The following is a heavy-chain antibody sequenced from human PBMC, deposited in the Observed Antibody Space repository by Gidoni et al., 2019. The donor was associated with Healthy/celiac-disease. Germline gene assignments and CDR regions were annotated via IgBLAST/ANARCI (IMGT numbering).Heavy chain of an antibody. CDR2: ISGSCGST. J-gene: IGHJ4*02. CDR1: GFTFSSYA. CDR3: AKDLFLQRRPIENDY. V-gene: IGHV3-23*01. D-gene: IGHD1-1*01. Sequence: EVQLLESGGGLVQTGGSLRLSCAASGFTFSSYAMSWVRQAPGKGLEWVSAISGSCGSTYYADSVKGRFTISRDNSKNTLYLQMNSLRAEDTAVYYCAKDLFLQRRPIENDYWGQGTLVTVSS.